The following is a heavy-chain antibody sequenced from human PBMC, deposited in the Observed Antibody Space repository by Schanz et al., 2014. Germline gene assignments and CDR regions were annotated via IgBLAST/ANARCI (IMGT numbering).Heavy chain of an antibody. CDR3: ASSGAGYSSSWDFDY. CDR2: IIPILGIP. J-gene: IGHJ4*02. V-gene: IGHV1-69*04. Sequence: QVQLVQSGAEVKKPGSAVKVSCEASGGTFSSYAISWLRQAPGQGHEWMGRIIPILGIPEYAQKFQGRVTITADKSTFTAYMDVSSLRSEDTAVYYCASSGAGYSSSWDFDYWGQGTLVTVSS. CDR1: GGTFSSYA. D-gene: IGHD6-13*01.